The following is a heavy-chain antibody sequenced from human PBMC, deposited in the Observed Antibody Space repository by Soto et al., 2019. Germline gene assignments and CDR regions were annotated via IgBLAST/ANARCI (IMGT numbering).Heavy chain of an antibody. D-gene: IGHD2-8*01. Sequence: GGSLRLSCAASGFTFSGYAMSWVRQAPGKGLEWVSAISGSGGSTYYADSVKGRFTISRDNSKNTLYLQMNSLRAEDTAVYYCAKGSCTNGVCYTGHFDYWGQGTLVTVPS. CDR1: GFTFSGYA. J-gene: IGHJ4*02. CDR2: ISGSGGST. V-gene: IGHV3-23*01. CDR3: AKGSCTNGVCYTGHFDY.